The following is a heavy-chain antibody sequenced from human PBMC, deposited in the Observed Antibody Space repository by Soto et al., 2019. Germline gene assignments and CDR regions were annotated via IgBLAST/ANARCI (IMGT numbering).Heavy chain of an antibody. CDR1: GFTFSSYA. D-gene: IGHD5-12*01. Sequence: GGSLRLSCAASGFTFSSYAMHWVRQAPGKGLEYVSAISSNGGSTYYANSVKGRFTISRDNSKNTLYLQMGSLRAEDMAVYYCTRDSAYSGYDWDDYYYYYMDVWGKGTTVTVSS. CDR3: TRDSAYSGYDWDDYYYYYMDV. J-gene: IGHJ6*03. V-gene: IGHV3-64*01. CDR2: ISSNGGST.